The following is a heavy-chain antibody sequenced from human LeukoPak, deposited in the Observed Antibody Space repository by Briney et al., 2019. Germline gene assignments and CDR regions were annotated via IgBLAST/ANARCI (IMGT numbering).Heavy chain of an antibody. CDR1: GYTFTSYD. CDR2: MNPNSGNT. V-gene: IGHV1-8*01. CDR3: ARVRYCSSTSCYMGGRANWFDP. Sequence: ASVKVSCKASGYTFTSYDINWVRQATGQGLEWMGWMNPNSGNTGYAQKFQGRVTMTRNTSISTAYMELSSLRSEDTAVYYCARVRYCSSTSCYMGGRANWFDPWGQGTLATVSS. D-gene: IGHD2-2*02. J-gene: IGHJ5*02.